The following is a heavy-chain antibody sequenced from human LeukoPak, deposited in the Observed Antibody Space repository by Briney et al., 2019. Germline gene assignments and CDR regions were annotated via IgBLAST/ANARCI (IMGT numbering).Heavy chain of an antibody. Sequence: ASVKVSCKASGYTFTSYYMHWVRQAPGQGLEWMGIINPSGGSTSYAQKFQGRVTMTRDTSTSTVYMELSSLRSEDTAVYYCARGLLWFGGLLDYYYGMDVWGQGTTVTVSS. CDR3: ARGLLWFGGLLDYYYGMDV. J-gene: IGHJ6*02. CDR2: INPSGGST. V-gene: IGHV1-46*01. CDR1: GYTFTSYY. D-gene: IGHD3-10*01.